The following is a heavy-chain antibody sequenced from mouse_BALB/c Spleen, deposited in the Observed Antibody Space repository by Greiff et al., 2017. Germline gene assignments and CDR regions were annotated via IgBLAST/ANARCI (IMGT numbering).Heavy chain of an antibody. J-gene: IGHJ3*01. V-gene: IGHV5-17*02. Sequence: EVHLVESGGGLVQPGGSRKLSCAASGFTFSSFGMHWVRQAPEKGLEWVAYISSGSSTIYYADTVKGRFTISRDNPKNTLFLQMTSLRSEDTAMYYCASRDFAYWGQGTLVTVSA. CDR3: ASRDFAY. D-gene: IGHD3-3*01. CDR2: ISSGSSTI. CDR1: GFTFSSFG.